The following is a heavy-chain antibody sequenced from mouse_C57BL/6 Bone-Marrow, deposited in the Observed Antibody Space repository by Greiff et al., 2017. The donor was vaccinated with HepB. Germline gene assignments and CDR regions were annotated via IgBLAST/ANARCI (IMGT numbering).Heavy chain of an antibody. D-gene: IGHD1-1*01. CDR1: GFTFSSYA. V-gene: IGHV5-4*01. CDR3: ARDTGGWYFDV. CDR2: ISDGGSYT. Sequence: EVQRVESGGGLVKPGGSLKLSCAASGFTFSSYAMSWVRQTPEKRLEWVATISDGGSYTYYPDNVKGRFTISRDNAKNNLYLQMRHLKSEDTAMYYCARDTGGWYFDVWGTGTTVTVSS. J-gene: IGHJ1*03.